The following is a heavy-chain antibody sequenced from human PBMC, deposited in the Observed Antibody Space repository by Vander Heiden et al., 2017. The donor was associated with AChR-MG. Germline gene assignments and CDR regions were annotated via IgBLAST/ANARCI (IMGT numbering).Heavy chain of an antibody. J-gene: IGHJ4*02. CDR1: GFTFSSYA. D-gene: IGHD4-17*01. V-gene: IGHV3-23*01. CDR2: ISGSGGST. Sequence: EVQLLESGGGLVPPGGSLRLSCAASGFTFSSYAMGWVRQAPGKGLEWVSAISGSGGSTYYADSVKGRFTISRDNSKNTLYLQMNSLRAEDTAVYYCAKYGDYGDYFDYWGQGTLVTVSS. CDR3: AKYGDYGDYFDY.